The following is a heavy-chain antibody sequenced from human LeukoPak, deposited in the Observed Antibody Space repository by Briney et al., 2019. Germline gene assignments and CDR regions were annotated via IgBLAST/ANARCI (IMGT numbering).Heavy chain of an antibody. D-gene: IGHD6-19*01. Sequence: SQTLSLTCTVSGGSISSGIYYWSWIRQPAGKGLEWIGRIYSSGSTNYNPSLKSRVTISVDTSKNQFSLKLSSVTAADTAVYYCARGGENSGFDYWGQGTLVTVSS. V-gene: IGHV4-61*02. J-gene: IGHJ4*02. CDR1: GGSISSGIYY. CDR3: ARGGENSGFDY. CDR2: IYSSGST.